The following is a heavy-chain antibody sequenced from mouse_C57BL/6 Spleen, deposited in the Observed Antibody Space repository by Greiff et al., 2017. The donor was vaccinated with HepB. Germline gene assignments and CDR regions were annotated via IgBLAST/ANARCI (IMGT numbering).Heavy chain of an antibody. Sequence: VQLQQSGAELVKPGASVKLSCKASGYTFTSYWMHWVKQRPGQGLEWIGMIHPNSGSTNYNEKFKSKATLTVDKSSSTAYMQLSSLTSEDSAVYYCARSEDYGRYFDVWGTGTTVTVSS. D-gene: IGHD2-4*01. J-gene: IGHJ1*03. V-gene: IGHV1-64*01. CDR2: IHPNSGST. CDR3: ARSEDYGRYFDV. CDR1: GYTFTSYW.